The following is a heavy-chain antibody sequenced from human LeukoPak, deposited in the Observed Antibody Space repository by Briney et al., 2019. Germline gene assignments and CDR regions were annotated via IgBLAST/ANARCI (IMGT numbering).Heavy chain of an antibody. CDR3: ARLSGSLLFDY. D-gene: IGHD1-26*01. J-gene: IGHJ4*02. CDR1: GGSISSSSYY. CDR2: IYHSGST. Sequence: SETLSLTCTVPGGSISSSSYYWGWIRQPPGKGLEWIGSIYHSGSTYYNPSLKSRVTISVDTSKNQFSLKLSSVTAADTAVYYCARLSGSLLFDYWGQGTLVTVSS. V-gene: IGHV4-39*07.